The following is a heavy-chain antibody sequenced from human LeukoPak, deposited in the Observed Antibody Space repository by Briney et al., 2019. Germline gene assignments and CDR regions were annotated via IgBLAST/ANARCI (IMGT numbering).Heavy chain of an antibody. CDR3: ATNGGWLQFVG. D-gene: IGHD5-24*01. V-gene: IGHV1-69*05. J-gene: IGHJ4*02. CDR1: GGTFSSYA. Sequence: GASVKVSCKASGGTFSSYAISWVRQAPGQGLEWMGGIIPIFGTANYAQEFQGRVTITTDESTSTAYMELSSLRSEDTAVYYCATNGGWLQFVGWGQGTLVTVSS. CDR2: IIPIFGTA.